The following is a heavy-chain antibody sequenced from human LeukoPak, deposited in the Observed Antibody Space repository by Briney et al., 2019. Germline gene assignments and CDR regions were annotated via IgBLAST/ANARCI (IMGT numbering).Heavy chain of an antibody. J-gene: IGHJ4*02. V-gene: IGHV3-21*04. Sequence: PGGSLRLSCAASGFTFGSYSMNWVRQAPGKGLEWVSSISSSSSYIYYADSVKGRFTISRDNAKNSLYLQMNSLRAEDTAVYYCAKDGLGWNYGPADYWGQGTLVTVSS. CDR3: AKDGLGWNYGPADY. CDR2: ISSSSSYI. CDR1: GFTFGSYS. D-gene: IGHD1-7*01.